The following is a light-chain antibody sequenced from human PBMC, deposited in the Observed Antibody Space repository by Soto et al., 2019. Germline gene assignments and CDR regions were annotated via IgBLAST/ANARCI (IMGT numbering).Light chain of an antibody. Sequence: DIQMTQSPSSLSASVGDRVTITCRASQSISSYLNWYQQKPGKAPKLLIYAASSLQSGVPSRFSGSGSGTYFTLTISSLQPEDFATYYCQQSYSTLYTFGQGTKLEIQ. CDR1: QSISSY. V-gene: IGKV1-39*01. J-gene: IGKJ2*01. CDR2: AAS. CDR3: QQSYSTLYT.